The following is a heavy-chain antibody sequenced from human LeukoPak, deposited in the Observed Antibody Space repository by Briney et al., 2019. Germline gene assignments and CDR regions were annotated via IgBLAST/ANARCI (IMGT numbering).Heavy chain of an antibody. J-gene: IGHJ4*02. CDR3: ARDADYYDSSAYSFRGGLHYDF. V-gene: IGHV3-33*01. CDR1: GLTFSNYN. D-gene: IGHD3-22*01. Sequence: GGSLRLSCVASGLTFSNYNMHWVRQAPGKGLEWVAVIWHDGNYKYYVDSVKGRFTISRDNSKNTVYLQMNSLGVEDTAVYLCARDADYYDSSAYSFRGGLHYDFWGRGTLVTVSS. CDR2: IWHDGNYK.